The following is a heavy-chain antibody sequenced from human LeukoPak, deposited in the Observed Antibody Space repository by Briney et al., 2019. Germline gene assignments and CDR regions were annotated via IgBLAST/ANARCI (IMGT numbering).Heavy chain of an antibody. CDR2: ISSGSSTI. D-gene: IGHD3-10*01. CDR1: GFTFSSYI. Sequence: GGSLRLSCAASGFTFSSYIMNWVRQAPGKGLEWVSYISSGSSTIFYADSVKGRFTISRDNAKNSLYLQMNSLRDEDTAVYYCARDLEQVRGVIHYGMDVWGQGTTVTVSS. CDR3: ARDLEQVRGVIHYGMDV. J-gene: IGHJ6*02. V-gene: IGHV3-48*02.